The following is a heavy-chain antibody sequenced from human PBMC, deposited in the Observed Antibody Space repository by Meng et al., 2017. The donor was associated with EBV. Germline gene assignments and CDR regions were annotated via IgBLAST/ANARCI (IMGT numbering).Heavy chain of an antibody. CDR1: GFSLGPRGVG. J-gene: IGHJ4*02. Sequence: KQFGHTHTKPNQPFPLTWTCSGFSLGPRGVGVGWIRQPPGKALEWLALIYWDDDKRYSPSLKSRLTITKDTSKNQVVLSMTNMDPVDAATYYCAHIIAARPFDYWGQGTLVTVSS. D-gene: IGHD6-13*01. CDR2: IYWDDDK. V-gene: IGHV2-5*02. CDR3: AHIIAARPFDY.